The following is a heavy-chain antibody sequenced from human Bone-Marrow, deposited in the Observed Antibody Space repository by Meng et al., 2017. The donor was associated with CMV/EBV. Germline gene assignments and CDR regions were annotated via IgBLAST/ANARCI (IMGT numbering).Heavy chain of an antibody. CDR1: DYSISSGYY. D-gene: IGHD3-10*01. CDR3: ARGYGSGSYYNPYYYYGMDV. J-gene: IGHJ6*02. Sequence: SETLSLTCTVSDYSISSGYYWGWIRQPPGKGLEWIGSIYYSGSTNYNPSLKSRVTISVDTSKNQFSLKLSSVTAADTAVYYCARGYGSGSYYNPYYYYGMDVWGQGTTVTVSS. CDR2: IYYSGST. V-gene: IGHV4-38-2*02.